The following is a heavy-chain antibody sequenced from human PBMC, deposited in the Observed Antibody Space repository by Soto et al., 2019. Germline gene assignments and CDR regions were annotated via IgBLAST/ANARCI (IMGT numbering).Heavy chain of an antibody. CDR3: ARPYCSGGSCYSGWFDP. D-gene: IGHD2-15*01. Sequence: SETLSLTCAVYGGSFSGYYWSWIRQPPGKGLEWIGEINHSGSTNYNPSLKSRVTISVDTSKNQFSLKLSSVTAADTAVYYCARPYCSGGSCYSGWFDPWGQGTLVTVSS. CDR2: INHSGST. CDR1: GGSFSGYY. J-gene: IGHJ5*02. V-gene: IGHV4-34*01.